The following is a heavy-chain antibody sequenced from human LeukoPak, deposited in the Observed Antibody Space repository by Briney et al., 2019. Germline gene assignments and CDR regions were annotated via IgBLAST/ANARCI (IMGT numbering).Heavy chain of an antibody. Sequence: PGGSLRLSCGASGFTFSSYAMSWVRQAPGKGLEWVSAISGSGGSTYYADSVKGRFTISRDNSKNTLYLQMNSLRAEDTAVYYCAKEETLVVVPAAKTGFDYWGKGTLVTVSS. V-gene: IGHV3-23*01. D-gene: IGHD2-2*01. CDR1: GFTFSSYA. J-gene: IGHJ4*02. CDR3: AKEETLVVVPAAKTGFDY. CDR2: ISGSGGST.